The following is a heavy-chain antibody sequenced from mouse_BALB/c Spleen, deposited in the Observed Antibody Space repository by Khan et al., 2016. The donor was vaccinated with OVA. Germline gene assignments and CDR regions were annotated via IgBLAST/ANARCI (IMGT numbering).Heavy chain of an antibody. CDR1: GYSITSGYS. CDR2: IYYSGSI. Sequence: EVQLQESGPDLVKPSQSLSLTCTVTGYSITSGYSWHWIRQFPGNKLEWMGYIYYSGSINYNPSLKSRISITRDNSKNPFFLQLNAVTNQDTATYNCARDGNYMDYWGQGTSVTVSS. J-gene: IGHJ4*01. CDR3: ARDGNYMDY. D-gene: IGHD2-1*01. V-gene: IGHV3-1*02.